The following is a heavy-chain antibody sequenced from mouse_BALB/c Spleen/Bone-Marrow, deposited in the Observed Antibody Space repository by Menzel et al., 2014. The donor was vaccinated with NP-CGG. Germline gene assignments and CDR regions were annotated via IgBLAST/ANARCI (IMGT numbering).Heavy chain of an antibody. CDR3: ARWEYYAMGY. CDR2: IDPANGNT. Sequence: LVESGAELVKPGASVKLSCTASGFNIKDTYMHWVKQRPEQGLEWIGRIDPANGNTKYDPKFQGKATITADTSSNTAYLQLSSLTSEDTAVYYCARWEYYAMGYWGQGTSVTVSS. J-gene: IGHJ4*01. CDR1: GFNIKDTY. D-gene: IGHD4-1*01. V-gene: IGHV14-3*02.